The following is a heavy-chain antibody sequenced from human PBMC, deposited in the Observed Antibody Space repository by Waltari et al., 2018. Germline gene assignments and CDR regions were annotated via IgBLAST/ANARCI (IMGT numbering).Heavy chain of an antibody. CDR2: IYHSGST. V-gene: IGHV4-38-2*01. Sequence: QVQLQESGPGLVKPSETLSLTCAVSGYSISSGYYWGWIRQPPGKGLEWIGSIYHSGSTYYNPSLKSRVTISVDTSKNQFSLKLSSVTAADTAVYYCADQMASFGWGQGTLVTVSS. CDR3: ADQMASFG. D-gene: IGHD3-10*01. J-gene: IGHJ4*02. CDR1: GYSISSGYY.